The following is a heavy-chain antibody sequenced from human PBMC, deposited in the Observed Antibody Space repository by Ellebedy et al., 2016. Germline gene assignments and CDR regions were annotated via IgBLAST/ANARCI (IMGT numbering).Heavy chain of an antibody. D-gene: IGHD3-22*01. J-gene: IGHJ4*02. V-gene: IGHV3-7*01. CDR1: GFTFSRFW. CDR3: ARDSDRSSHYETFDY. CDR2: INQDGSEK. Sequence: GESLKISXAASGFTFSRFWMSWVRQAPGKGLEWVANINQDGSEKYYVDSVKGRFTISRDNAKNSLYLQMNSLRAEDTAVYYCARDSDRSSHYETFDYWGQGTQVTVSS.